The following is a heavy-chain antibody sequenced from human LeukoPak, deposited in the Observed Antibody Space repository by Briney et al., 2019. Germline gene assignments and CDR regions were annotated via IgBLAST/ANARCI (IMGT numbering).Heavy chain of an antibody. J-gene: IGHJ4*02. CDR2: INAGNGNT. Sequence: ASVKVSCKASGYTFTGYYMHWVRQAPGQRLEWMGWINAGNGNTKYSQKFQGRVTITRDTSASTAYMELSSLRSEDTAVYYCARDKFGSGYDFGVDYWGQGTLVTVSS. V-gene: IGHV1-3*01. D-gene: IGHD5-12*01. CDR3: ARDKFGSGYDFGVDY. CDR1: GYTFTGYY.